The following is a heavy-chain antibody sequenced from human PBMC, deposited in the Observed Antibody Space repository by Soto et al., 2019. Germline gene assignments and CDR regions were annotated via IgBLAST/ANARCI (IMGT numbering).Heavy chain of an antibody. D-gene: IGHD1-1*01. Sequence: SETLSLTCTVSGGSISSSSYYWGWIRQPPGKGLEWIGSIYYSGSTYYNPSLKSRVTISVDTSKNQFSLKLSSVTAADTAVYYCARHHYRTTGPPDYWGQGTLVTVSS. V-gene: IGHV4-39*01. CDR2: IYYSGST. CDR3: ARHHYRTTGPPDY. J-gene: IGHJ4*02. CDR1: GGSISSSSYY.